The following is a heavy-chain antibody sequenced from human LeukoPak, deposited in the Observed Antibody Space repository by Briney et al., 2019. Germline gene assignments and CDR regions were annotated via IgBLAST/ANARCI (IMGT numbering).Heavy chain of an antibody. CDR2: MNPNSGNT. Sequence: ASVKVSCKASGYTFTSYVINWVRQATGQGLEWMGWMNPNSGNTGYAQKFQGRVTMTRNTSISTAYMELSSLRSEDTAVYYCARPTRIAVAGYDAFDIWGQGTMVTVSS. CDR3: ARPTRIAVAGYDAFDI. D-gene: IGHD6-19*01. V-gene: IGHV1-8*01. J-gene: IGHJ3*02. CDR1: GYTFTSYV.